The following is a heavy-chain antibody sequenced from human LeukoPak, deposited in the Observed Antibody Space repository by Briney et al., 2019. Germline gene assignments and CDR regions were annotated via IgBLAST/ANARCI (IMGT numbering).Heavy chain of an antibody. CDR3: ARDRGSARPFDY. D-gene: IGHD6-25*01. Sequence: GGSLRLSCAASGFTFSSYSMNWVRQAPGKGLEWVSSISSSSSYIYYADSVKGRFTISRDNAKNSLYLQMNSLRSDDTAVYYCARDRGSARPFDYWGQGTLVTVSS. J-gene: IGHJ4*02. CDR1: GFTFSSYS. CDR2: ISSSSSYI. V-gene: IGHV3-21*04.